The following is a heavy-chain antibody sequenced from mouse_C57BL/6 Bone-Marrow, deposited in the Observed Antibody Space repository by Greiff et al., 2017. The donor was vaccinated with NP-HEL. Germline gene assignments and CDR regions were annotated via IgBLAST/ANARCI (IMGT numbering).Heavy chain of an antibody. CDR2: IRLKSDNYAT. J-gene: IGHJ3*01. CDR1: GFTFSNYW. V-gene: IGHV6-3*01. CDR3: TITTVEAY. Sequence: VQLKQSGGGLVQPGGSMKLSCVASGFTFSNYWMNWVRQSPETGLEWVAQIRLKSDNYATHYAESVKGRLTISRDDSKSSVYLQMNNLRAEDTGIYYCTITTVEAYWGQGTLVTVSA. D-gene: IGHD1-1*01.